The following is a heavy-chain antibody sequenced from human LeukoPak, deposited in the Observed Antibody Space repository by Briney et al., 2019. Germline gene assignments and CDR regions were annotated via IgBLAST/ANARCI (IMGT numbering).Heavy chain of an antibody. CDR3: ARHSELYYYMDV. Sequence: SETLSLTCTVSGGSISSYYWSWIRQPPGKGLEWIGYIYTSGSTNYNPSLKSRVTISVDTSKNQFSLKLSSVTAADTAVYYCARHSELYYYMDVWGKGTTVTVSS. V-gene: IGHV4-4*09. CDR1: GGSISSYY. D-gene: IGHD1-7*01. CDR2: IYTSGST. J-gene: IGHJ6*03.